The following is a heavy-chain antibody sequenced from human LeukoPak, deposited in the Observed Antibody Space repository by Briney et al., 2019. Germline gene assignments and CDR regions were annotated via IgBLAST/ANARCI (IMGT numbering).Heavy chain of an antibody. V-gene: IGHV3-7*01. CDR2: ITQDGSYN. J-gene: IGHJ4*02. CDR1: GFIFSSYW. CDR3: ARDYSSGWYVNY. Sequence: GGSLRLSCAASGFIFSSYWMRWVRQARGKGLGGVPNITQDGSYNSSLDSLKARFTISRDTAKNSVYLQMNSLRAEDTAVSYCARDYSSGWYVNYWGQGTLVTVSS. D-gene: IGHD6-19*01.